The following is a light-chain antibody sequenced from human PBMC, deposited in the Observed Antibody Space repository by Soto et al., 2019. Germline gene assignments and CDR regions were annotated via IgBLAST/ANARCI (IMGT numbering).Light chain of an antibody. CDR3: QQSYSSPLT. J-gene: IGKJ4*01. Sequence: DIQMTQSPSSLSASVGARVTITCRASQSISSHLNWYQQKSGKAPKLLIFGASSLQSGVPSRFSGSGSGTDVTLTISSLQPEDFATYYCQQSYSSPLTFGGGTKVEIK. CDR1: QSISSH. CDR2: GAS. V-gene: IGKV1-39*01.